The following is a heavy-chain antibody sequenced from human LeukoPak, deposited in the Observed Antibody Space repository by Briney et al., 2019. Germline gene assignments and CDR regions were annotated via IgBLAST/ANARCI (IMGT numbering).Heavy chain of an antibody. J-gene: IGHJ4*02. CDR3: ARGSTLIRGFDY. CDR1: GGSFSGYY. V-gene: IGHV4-34*01. Sequence: SETLSLTCAVYGGSFSGYYWSWIRQPPGKGLEWIGEINDNGSTNYNPSLKSRVTISVDTSKNQFSLKLSSVTAADTAVYYCARGSTLIRGFDYWGQGTLVTVSS. CDR2: INDNGST. D-gene: IGHD3-10*01.